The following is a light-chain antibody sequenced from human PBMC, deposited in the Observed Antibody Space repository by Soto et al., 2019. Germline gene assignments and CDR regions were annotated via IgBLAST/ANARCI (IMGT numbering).Light chain of an antibody. CDR3: QQYAGPPRT. Sequence: EIVLTQSPGTPSLSPGERATLSCRASQSVSSSSLAWYQQTFGQAPRLLIYGASTRATGIPDRFSGSGSGTDFTLTISRLEPEDFAVYYCQQYAGPPRTFGQGTKLEIK. CDR2: GAS. V-gene: IGKV3-20*01. J-gene: IGKJ2*01. CDR1: QSVSSSS.